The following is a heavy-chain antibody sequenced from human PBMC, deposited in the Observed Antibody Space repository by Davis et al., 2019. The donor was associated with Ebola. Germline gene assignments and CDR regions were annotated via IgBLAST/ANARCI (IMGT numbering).Heavy chain of an antibody. D-gene: IGHD6-13*01. CDR1: GFRVSGPY. J-gene: IGHJ6*04. V-gene: IGHV3-66*01. Sequence: GGSLRLSCAASGFRVSGPYMSWVRQAPGKGLEWVSVIYTGGRTYYTDSVKGRFTISRDNAKNSLYLQMNSLRAEDTAVYYCARDLTYSSSWYLYGMDVWGKGTTVTVSS. CDR2: IYTGGRT. CDR3: ARDLTYSSSWYLYGMDV.